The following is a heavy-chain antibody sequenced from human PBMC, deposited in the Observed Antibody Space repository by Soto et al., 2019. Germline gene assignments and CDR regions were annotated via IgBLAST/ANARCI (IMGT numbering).Heavy chain of an antibody. Sequence: EVQLVESGGGLVKPGGSLRLSCAASGFTFSSYTMNWVRQAPGKGLEWVSSISSSSSYIYYADSVKGLFTISRDNAKNSLYLQMNSLRAEDTAVYYCARGYSSGDYWGQGPLVTVSS. CDR1: GFTFSSYT. CDR3: ARGYSSGDY. J-gene: IGHJ4*02. D-gene: IGHD6-19*01. V-gene: IGHV3-21*01. CDR2: ISSSSSYI.